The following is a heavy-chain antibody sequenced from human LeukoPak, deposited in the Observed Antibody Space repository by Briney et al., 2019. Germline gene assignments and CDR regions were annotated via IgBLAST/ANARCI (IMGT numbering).Heavy chain of an antibody. V-gene: IGHV1-18*01. CDR1: GYTFTSYG. D-gene: IGHD1-26*01. CDR2: ISAYNGNT. Sequence: ASVKVSCKASGYTFTSYGISWVRQAPGQGLEWMGWISAYNGNTNYAQKLQGRVTMTTDTSTSTAYMELRSLRSDDSAVYYCARLYSGSYLGAFDIWGQGTMVTVSS. CDR3: ARLYSGSYLGAFDI. J-gene: IGHJ3*02.